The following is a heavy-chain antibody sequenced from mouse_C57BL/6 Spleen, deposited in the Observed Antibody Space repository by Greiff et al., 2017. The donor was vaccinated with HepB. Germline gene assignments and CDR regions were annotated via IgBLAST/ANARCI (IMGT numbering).Heavy chain of an antibody. J-gene: IGHJ3*01. D-gene: IGHD2-1*01. CDR1: GYTFTSYG. Sequence: VQLQQSGAELARPGASVKLSCKASGYTFTSYGISWVKQRTGQGLEWIGEIYPRSGNTYYNEKFKGKATLTADKSSSTAYMELRSLTSEDSAVYVCARQEGSGKAWFAYWGQGTLVTVSA. CDR3: ARQEGSGKAWFAY. V-gene: IGHV1-81*01. CDR2: IYPRSGNT.